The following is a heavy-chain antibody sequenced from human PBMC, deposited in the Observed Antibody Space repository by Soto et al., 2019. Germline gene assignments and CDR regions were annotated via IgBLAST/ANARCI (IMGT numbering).Heavy chain of an antibody. CDR2: ISRFGTP. CDR3: SRGVLA. D-gene: IGHD2-8*01. CDR1: GASVSRGGYS. V-gene: IGHV4-30-2*01. Sequence: QVQLKESASTRVRPPQTLSLTCSVSGASVSRGGYSWSWTRQPPGKGLEWIGFISRFGTPGYNPSLTSRVTISVDRSKNHTSPALSSVTAADTAVYYCSRGVLAWGPGTLVTVSS. J-gene: IGHJ5*02.